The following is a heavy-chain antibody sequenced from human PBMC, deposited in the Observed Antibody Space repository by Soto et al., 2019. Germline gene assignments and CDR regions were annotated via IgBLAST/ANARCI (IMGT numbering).Heavy chain of an antibody. D-gene: IGHD3-3*01. J-gene: IGHJ6*02. V-gene: IGHV1-8*01. CDR2: MNPNSGNT. CDR1: GYTFTSCD. CDR3: ARGIREGYDFWSGYEYYYGMDV. Sequence: ASVKVSCKASGYTFTSCDINWVRQATGQGLEWMGWMNPNSGNTGYAQKFQGRVTMTRNTSISTAYMELSSLRSEDTAVYYCARGIREGYDFWSGYEYYYGMDVWGQGTTVTVSS.